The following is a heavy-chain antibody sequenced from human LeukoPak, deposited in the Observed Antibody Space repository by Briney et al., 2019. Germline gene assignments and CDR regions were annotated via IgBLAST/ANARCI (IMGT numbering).Heavy chain of an antibody. J-gene: IGHJ4*02. CDR2: IIPILGIA. Sequence: ASVKVSCKASGGTFSSYAISWVRQAPGQGLEWMGRIIPILGIANYAQKFQGRVTITADKSTSTAYMEPSSLRSEDTAVYYCAVKYGSGSYYLDYWGQGTLVTVSS. V-gene: IGHV1-69*04. CDR3: AVKYGSGSYYLDY. CDR1: GGTFSSYA. D-gene: IGHD3-10*01.